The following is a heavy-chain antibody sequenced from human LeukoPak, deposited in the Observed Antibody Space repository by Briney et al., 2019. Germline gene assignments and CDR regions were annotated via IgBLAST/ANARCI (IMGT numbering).Heavy chain of an antibody. CDR1: GGSISSYY. V-gene: IGHV4-59*01. Sequence: PSETLSLTCTVSGGSISSYYWSLIRQPPGKGLEWIGYIYYSGSTNYNPSLKSRVTISVDTSKNQFSLKLSSVTAADTAVYYCARVGASSLYFDYWGQGTLVTVSS. CDR3: ARVGASSLYFDY. J-gene: IGHJ4*02. D-gene: IGHD6-6*01. CDR2: IYYSGST.